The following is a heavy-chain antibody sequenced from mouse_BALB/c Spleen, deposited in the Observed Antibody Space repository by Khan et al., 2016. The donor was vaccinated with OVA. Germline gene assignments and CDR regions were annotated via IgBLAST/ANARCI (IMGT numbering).Heavy chain of an antibody. CDR3: ARTARIKY. V-gene: IGHV3-2*02. CDR1: GYSITSGYG. J-gene: IGHJ2*01. Sequence: QLKESGPGLVKPSQSLSLTCTVTGYSITSGYGWNWIRQFPGNKLEWMGYISYSGSTNYNPSLKSRFSITRDTSKNQFFLPLNSVTTEDTATYYCARTARIKYWGQGTTLTVSS. D-gene: IGHD1-2*01. CDR2: ISYSGST.